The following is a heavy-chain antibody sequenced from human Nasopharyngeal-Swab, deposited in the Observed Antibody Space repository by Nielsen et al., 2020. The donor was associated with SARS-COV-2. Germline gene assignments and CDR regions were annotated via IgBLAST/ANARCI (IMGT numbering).Heavy chain of an antibody. Sequence: WIRQPPGKGLEWIGHIYYSGSTNYNPSLKSRVTISLDTSKIQLSLKLSSVTAADTAVYYCARDSDFWSGYYTGYFDLWGRGTLVTVSS. CDR3: ARDSDFWSGYYTGYFDL. V-gene: IGHV4-59*01. D-gene: IGHD3-3*01. CDR2: IYYSGST. J-gene: IGHJ2*01.